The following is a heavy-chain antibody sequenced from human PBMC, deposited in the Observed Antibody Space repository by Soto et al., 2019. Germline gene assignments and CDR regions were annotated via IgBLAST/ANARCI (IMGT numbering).Heavy chain of an antibody. CDR3: AGSLVDWNRFGP. D-gene: IGHD1-1*01. CDR2: IIPIFGTA. V-gene: IGHV1-69*01. CDR1: GGTFSSYA. J-gene: IGHJ5*02. Sequence: VKVSCKASGGTFSSYAISWVRQAPGQGLEWMGGIIPIFGTANYAQKFQGRVTITADESTSTAYMELSSLRSEDTAVYYCAGSLVDWNRFGPWGQGTLVTVSS.